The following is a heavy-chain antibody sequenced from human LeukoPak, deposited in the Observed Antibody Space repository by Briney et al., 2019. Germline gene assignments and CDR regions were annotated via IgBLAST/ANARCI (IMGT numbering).Heavy chain of an antibody. V-gene: IGHV3-30*18. J-gene: IGHJ3*02. CDR1: GFTFGSYG. CDR3: AKIVHDSSGYWNDAFDI. D-gene: IGHD3-22*01. Sequence: GGSLRLSCAASGFTFGSYGMHWVRQAPGKGLEWVAVISYDGSNKYYADSVKGRFTIPRDNSKNTLYLQMNSLRAEDTAVYYCAKIVHDSSGYWNDAFDIWGQGTMVTVSS. CDR2: ISYDGSNK.